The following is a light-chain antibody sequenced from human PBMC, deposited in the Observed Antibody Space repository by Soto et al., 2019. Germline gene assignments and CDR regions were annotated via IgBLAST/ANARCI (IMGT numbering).Light chain of an antibody. CDR3: HQYNFWPT. V-gene: IGKV3-15*01. CDR1: QSVSSN. J-gene: IGKJ1*01. CDR2: GTS. Sequence: EIVLTQSPDTLSLSPGERATLSCRASQSVSSNLAWYQQKPGQSPRLLIYGTSTRATGVPARFSGGGSGTEFTLTINSLQSEDFAVYFCHQYNFWPTFGQGTKVDIK.